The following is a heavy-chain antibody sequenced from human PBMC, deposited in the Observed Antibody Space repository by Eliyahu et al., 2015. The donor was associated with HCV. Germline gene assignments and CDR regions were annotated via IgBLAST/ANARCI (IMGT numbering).Heavy chain of an antibody. Sequence: EVKKPGSSVKVSCKASGGTFSSYAISWVRQAPGQGLEWMGGIIPIFGTANYAQKFQGRVTITADKSTKPSLLEPNHPGSEGPAPYYCASERGYSHGWGYWGQGTLVTVSS. V-gene: IGHV1-69*06. CDR2: IIPIFGTA. CDR1: GGTFSSYA. D-gene: IGHD5-18*01. J-gene: IGHJ4*02. CDR3: ASERGYSHGWGY.